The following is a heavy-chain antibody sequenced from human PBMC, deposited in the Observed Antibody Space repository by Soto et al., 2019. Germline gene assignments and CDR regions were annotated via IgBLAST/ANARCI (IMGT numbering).Heavy chain of an antibody. CDR1: GFTFSSYG. V-gene: IGHV3-33*01. J-gene: IGHJ4*02. Sequence: GGSLRLSCAASGFTFSSYGMHWVRQPPGKGLEWVAVIWYDGSNKDYVDAVKGRFTISRDNSKNTLYLQMNSLRVEDTAVYYCARDAPDFLDYWGQGTLVTVSS. CDR3: ARDAPDFLDY. CDR2: IWYDGSNK. D-gene: IGHD2-21*02.